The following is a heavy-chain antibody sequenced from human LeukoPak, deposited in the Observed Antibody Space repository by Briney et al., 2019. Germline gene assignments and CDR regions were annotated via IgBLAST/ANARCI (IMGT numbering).Heavy chain of an antibody. CDR3: AKAPYCTNSVCYAFDI. CDR2: IWYDGSTK. J-gene: IGHJ3*02. Sequence: GRSLRLSCAASGFTFSGYGMHWVRQAPGKGLEWVADIWYDGSTKYYADSVKGRFTISIANSKTTLYLQMNSLRADDTAVYYCAKAPYCTNSVCYAFDIWGQGTMVTVSS. CDR1: GFTFSGYG. V-gene: IGHV3-33*06. D-gene: IGHD2-8*01.